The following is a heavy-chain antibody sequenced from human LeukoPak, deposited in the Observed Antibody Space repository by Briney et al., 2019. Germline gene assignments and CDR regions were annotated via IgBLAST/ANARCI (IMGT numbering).Heavy chain of an antibody. CDR3: AREVGNDYDSSGYYYVSPCDY. V-gene: IGHV3-53*01. D-gene: IGHD3-22*01. CDR2: IYSDGSK. J-gene: IGHJ4*02. Sequence: GGSLRLSCAASGFSVSSNYMNWVRQAPGKGLEWVSVIYSDGSKYYADSVKARFTISRDNAKNSLYLQMNSLRAEDTAVYYCAREVGNDYDSSGYYYVSPCDYWGQGTLVTVSS. CDR1: GFSVSSNY.